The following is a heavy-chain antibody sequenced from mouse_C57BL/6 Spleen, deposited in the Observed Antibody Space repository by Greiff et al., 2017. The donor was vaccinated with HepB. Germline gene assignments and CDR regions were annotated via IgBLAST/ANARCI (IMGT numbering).Heavy chain of an antibody. CDR1: GFTFSSYA. CDR3: ARESNDYYFDY. CDR2: ISDGGSYT. J-gene: IGHJ2*01. D-gene: IGHD2-12*01. V-gene: IGHV5-4*01. Sequence: EVKVVESGGGLVKPGGSLKLSCAASGFTFSSYAMSWVRQTPEKRLEWVATISDGGSYTYYPDNVKGRFTISRDNAKNNLYLQMSHLKSEDTAMYYCARESNDYYFDYWGQGTTLTVSS.